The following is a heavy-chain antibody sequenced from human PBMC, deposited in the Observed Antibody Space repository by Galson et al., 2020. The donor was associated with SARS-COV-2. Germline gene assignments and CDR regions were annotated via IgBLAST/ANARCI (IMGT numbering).Heavy chain of an antibody. CDR3: ARDGQSSRGWAFDY. J-gene: IGHJ4*02. CDR2: IFFDGSEK. V-gene: IGHV3-33*01. CDR1: GFTFSDNA. D-gene: IGHD6-19*01. Sequence: GGSLRLSCAASGFTFSDNAMHWVRQAPGKGLEWVAQIFFDGSEKYYGDSVRGRFTISRDSSKNTVYLQMNNLRVDDTAVYYCARDGQSSRGWAFDYWGQGTLLTVCS.